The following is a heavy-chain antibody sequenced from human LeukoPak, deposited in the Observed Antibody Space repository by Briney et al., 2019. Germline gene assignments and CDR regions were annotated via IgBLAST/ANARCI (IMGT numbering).Heavy chain of an antibody. Sequence: GGSLRLSCAASGFTVSSNYMSWVRQAPGKGLEWVSVIYSGGSTYYADSVKGRFTISRDNSKNTLYLQMNSLRAEDTAVYYCVREVNYYDSLYFQHWGQGTLVTVSS. CDR3: VREVNYYDSLYFQH. CDR1: GFTVSSNY. CDR2: IYSGGST. V-gene: IGHV3-53*01. J-gene: IGHJ1*01. D-gene: IGHD3-22*01.